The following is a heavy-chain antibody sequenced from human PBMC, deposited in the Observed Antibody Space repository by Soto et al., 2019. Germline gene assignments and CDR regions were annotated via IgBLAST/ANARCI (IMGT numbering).Heavy chain of an antibody. CDR2: INPSGGST. D-gene: IGHD3-3*01. Sequence: GASVKVSCKASGYTFTSYYMHWVRQAPGQGLEWMGIINPSGGSTSYAQKFQGRVTMTRDTSTSTVYMELSSLRSEDTAVYYCAREAISIFGVVYYYGMDVWGQGTTVTVSS. CDR1: GYTFTSYY. CDR3: AREAISIFGVVYYYGMDV. J-gene: IGHJ6*02. V-gene: IGHV1-46*01.